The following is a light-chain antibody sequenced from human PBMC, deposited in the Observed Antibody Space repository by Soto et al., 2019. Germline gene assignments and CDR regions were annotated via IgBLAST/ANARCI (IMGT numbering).Light chain of an antibody. V-gene: IGLV2-18*01. CDR2: EVS. Sequence: QSALTQPPSVSGSPGQSVTISCTGTSSDVGRYNRVSSYQQPPGTAPKLIIYEVSNRPSGVPDRFSGSKSGNTASLTISGLQAEDEADYYCSLYTSSSTWVFGGGTKLTVL. CDR3: SLYTSSSTWV. CDR1: SSDVGRYNR. J-gene: IGLJ3*02.